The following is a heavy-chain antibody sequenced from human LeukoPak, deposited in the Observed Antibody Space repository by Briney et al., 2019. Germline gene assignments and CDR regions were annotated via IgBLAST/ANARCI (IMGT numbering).Heavy chain of an antibody. Sequence: GGSLRLSCAASGFPFSVYSMNWVRQAPGKGLEWVSSISSSSSYIYYADSVKGRFTISRDNAKNSLYLQMNSLRAEDTAVYYCARVGKSSSWSIDYWGQGTLVTVSS. CDR3: ARVGKSSSWSIDY. CDR1: GFPFSVYS. J-gene: IGHJ4*02. CDR2: ISSSSSYI. D-gene: IGHD6-13*01. V-gene: IGHV3-21*01.